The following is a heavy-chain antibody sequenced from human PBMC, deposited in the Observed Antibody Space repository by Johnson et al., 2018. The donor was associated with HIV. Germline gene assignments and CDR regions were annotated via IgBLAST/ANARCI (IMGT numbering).Heavy chain of an antibody. D-gene: IGHD2-21*02. Sequence: VQLVESGGGLVQPGGSLRLSCAASGFTFSSYAMSWVRQAPGKGLEWVSAISGSGGSTYYADSVKGRFTISRDNSKNTLYLQTNSLRAEDTAVYYCAKTLRSHLHIVVVTAIPRAFDIWGQGTMVTVSS. V-gene: IGHV3-23*04. CDR1: GFTFSSYA. J-gene: IGHJ3*02. CDR2: ISGSGGST. CDR3: AKTLRSHLHIVVVTAIPRAFDI.